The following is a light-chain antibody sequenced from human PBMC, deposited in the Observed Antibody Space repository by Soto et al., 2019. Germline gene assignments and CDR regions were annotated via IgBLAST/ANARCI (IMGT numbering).Light chain of an antibody. CDR2: DVS. V-gene: IGLV2-11*01. Sequence: QSALTQPRSVSGSPGQSVTISCTGTSSDGGGYNYVSWYQQHPGKAPKLMIYDVSKRPSGVPDRFSGSKSGITASLTISGLQAEDEADYYCCSYAGSYTYVVFGGGTKLTVL. J-gene: IGLJ2*01. CDR3: CSYAGSYTYVV. CDR1: SSDGGGYNY.